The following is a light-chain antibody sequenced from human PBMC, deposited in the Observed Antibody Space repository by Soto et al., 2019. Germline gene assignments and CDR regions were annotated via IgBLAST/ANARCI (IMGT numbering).Light chain of an antibody. J-gene: IGKJ1*01. V-gene: IGKV3-15*01. CDR2: GAS. CDR1: QSVSTN. CDR3: QQYSYWPPA. Sequence: EIAMTQSPATLSVSPGERATLFCRASQSVSTNLAWYQQKPGQAPRLLIYGASARATDIPARFSGSGSGTGFTLTISSLQSEDFAVYYCQQYSYWPPAFGQGTKVEIK.